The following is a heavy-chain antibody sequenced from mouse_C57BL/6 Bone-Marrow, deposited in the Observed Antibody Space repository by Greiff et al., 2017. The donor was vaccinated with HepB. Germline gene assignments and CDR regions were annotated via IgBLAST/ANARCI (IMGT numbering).Heavy chain of an antibody. D-gene: IGHD4-1*01. CDR1: GFTFSSYA. Sequence: EVKVVESGGGLVKPGGSLKLSCAASGFTFSSYAMSWVRQTPEKRLEWVATISDGGSYTYYPDNVKGRFTISRDNAKNNLYLQMSHLKSEDTAMYYCARDGIPPDYFDYWGQGTTLTDSS. CDR2: ISDGGSYT. CDR3: ARDGIPPDYFDY. V-gene: IGHV5-4*01. J-gene: IGHJ2*01.